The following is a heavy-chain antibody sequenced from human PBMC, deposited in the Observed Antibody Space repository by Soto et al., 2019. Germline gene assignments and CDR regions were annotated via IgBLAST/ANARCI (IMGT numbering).Heavy chain of an antibody. Sequence: ASVKVSCKASGYTFSSYYMNWVRQAPGQGLEWLGMINPSGGNTTYAQKFLGRVTMTRDTSASTVYMEVSSLRSEDTAVYYCARAAYYYESSGYYPGDYWGQGTLVTVSS. D-gene: IGHD3-22*01. V-gene: IGHV1-46*01. J-gene: IGHJ4*02. CDR3: ARAAYYYESSGYYPGDY. CDR1: GYTFSSYY. CDR2: INPSGGNT.